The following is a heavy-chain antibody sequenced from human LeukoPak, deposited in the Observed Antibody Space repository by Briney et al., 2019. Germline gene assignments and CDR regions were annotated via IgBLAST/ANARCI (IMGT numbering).Heavy chain of an antibody. CDR3: AREPPRRVYYGILTGYHDAFDI. D-gene: IGHD3-9*01. Sequence: SETLSLTCTVSGGSISSYYWSWIRQPAGKGLEWIRRIYTSGSTNYNPSLKSRVTMSVDTSKNQFSLKLSSVTAADTAVYYCAREPPRRVYYGILTGYHDAFDIWGQGTMVTVSS. CDR1: GGSISSYY. V-gene: IGHV4-4*07. J-gene: IGHJ3*02. CDR2: IYTSGST.